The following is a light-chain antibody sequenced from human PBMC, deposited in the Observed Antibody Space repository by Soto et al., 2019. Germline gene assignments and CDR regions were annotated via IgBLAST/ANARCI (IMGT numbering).Light chain of an antibody. CDR1: QDISNY. V-gene: IGKV1-33*01. Sequence: DLQMTQSPSSLSASVGDRVTITCQAGQDISNYFNWYQQKPKKAPKLLIYDASNLETGVQSRFSGSGSGTLFTFTISSLHPEDIATYYCQQYDNLPPGTFGPGTKVDIK. CDR2: DAS. J-gene: IGKJ3*01. CDR3: QQYDNLPPGT.